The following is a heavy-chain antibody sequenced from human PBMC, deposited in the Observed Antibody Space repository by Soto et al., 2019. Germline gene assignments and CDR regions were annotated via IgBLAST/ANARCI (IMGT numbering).Heavy chain of an antibody. J-gene: IGHJ6*02. Sequence: QVQVVESGGGVVQAGRSLRLSCEVSGFTFSRYGMHWVRQAPGKGLEWVAFIWYDGSNKNYGDSVKDRFTVSRQDWKNTVVLQMKSLGSEDTAVYYCARDLKFVDILSTIVHQYSFSSMDVLGQGTTVTVSS. V-gene: IGHV3-33*01. CDR3: ARDLKFVDILSTIVHQYSFSSMDV. CDR2: IWYDGSNK. CDR1: GFTFSRYG. D-gene: IGHD5-12*01.